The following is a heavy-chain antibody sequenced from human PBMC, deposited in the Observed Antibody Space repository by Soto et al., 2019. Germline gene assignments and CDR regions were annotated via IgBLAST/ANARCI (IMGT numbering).Heavy chain of an antibody. D-gene: IGHD5-18*01. V-gene: IGHV3-15*01. Sequence: GGSLRLSCAASGFTFSNAWMSWVRQAPGKGLEWVGRIKSKTDGGTKDYAAPVKGRSTISRDDSKNTLYLQMNSLKTEDTAVYCCSTYSLGTAMVTCHFDYWGQGTLVTVSS. J-gene: IGHJ4*02. CDR3: STYSLGTAMVTCHFDY. CDR2: IKSKTDGGTK. CDR1: GFTFSNAW.